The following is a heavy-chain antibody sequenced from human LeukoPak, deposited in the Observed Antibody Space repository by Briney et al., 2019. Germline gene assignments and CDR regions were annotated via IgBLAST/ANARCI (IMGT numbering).Heavy chain of an antibody. CDR1: GFTFSSYA. CDR3: ARDQGGYASD. CDR2: ISYDGSNK. J-gene: IGHJ4*02. V-gene: IGHV3-30-3*01. D-gene: IGHD5-12*01. Sequence: GGSLRLSCAASGFTFSSYAMHWVRQAPGKGLEWVAVISYDGSNKYYADSVKGRFTISRDNSKNTLYLQMNSLRAEVTAVYYCARDQGGYASDWGQGTLVTVSS.